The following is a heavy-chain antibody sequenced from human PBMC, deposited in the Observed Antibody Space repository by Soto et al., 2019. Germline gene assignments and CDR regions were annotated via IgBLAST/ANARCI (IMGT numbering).Heavy chain of an antibody. D-gene: IGHD3-10*01. CDR1: GGSISNSNYY. J-gene: IGHJ4*02. V-gene: IGHV4-39*01. CDR3: ASRYSTEGLDS. CDR2: IFYSGST. Sequence: PSETLSLTCTVSGGSISNSNYYWAWIRQPPGKGLEWIGNIFYSGSTYYNPSLKSRVTISVDTSKNQFSLNLNSVTAADTAVYYCASRYSTEGLDSWGQGTLVTVS.